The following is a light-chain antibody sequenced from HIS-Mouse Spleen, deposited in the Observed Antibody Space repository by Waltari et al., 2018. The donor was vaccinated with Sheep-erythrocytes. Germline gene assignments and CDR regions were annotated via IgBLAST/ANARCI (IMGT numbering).Light chain of an antibody. CDR1: KLGDKY. V-gene: IGLV3-1*01. Sequence: SYELTQPPSVSVSPGQTASITCSGDKLGDKYACWYQQKPGQSTVLVTYQDSKRPSGIPWRFSASNSGNTATLTISGTQAMDEADYYCQAWDSSTVVFGGGTKLTVL. CDR2: QDS. J-gene: IGLJ2*01. CDR3: QAWDSSTVV.